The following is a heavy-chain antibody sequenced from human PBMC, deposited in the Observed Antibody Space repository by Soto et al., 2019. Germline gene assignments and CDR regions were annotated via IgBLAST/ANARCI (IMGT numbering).Heavy chain of an antibody. CDR2: ISGSGGST. CDR3: AKDWRSGTMVRRVRLYFDY. Sequence: EVQLLESGGGLVQPGGSLRLSCAASGFTFSSYAMSWVRQAPGKGLEWVSAISGSGGSTYYADSVKGRFTISRDNSKNTLYLQMNSLIAEDTAVYYCAKDWRSGTMVRRVRLYFDYWGQGTLVTVSS. J-gene: IGHJ4*02. CDR1: GFTFSSYA. D-gene: IGHD3-10*01. V-gene: IGHV3-23*01.